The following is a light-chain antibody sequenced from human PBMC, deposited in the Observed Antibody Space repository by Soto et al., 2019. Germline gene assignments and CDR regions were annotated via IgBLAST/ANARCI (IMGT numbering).Light chain of an antibody. V-gene: IGLV1-44*01. Sequence: QSVLTQPPSASGTPGQRVTISCSGSSSNIGTNPVNWYQQLPGTAPKLLIYTNYQRPSGVPDRFSGSKSGTSASLAISGLQSEDGADYYCAVWDDSLNGDVFGTGTKVTVL. CDR1: SSNIGTNP. CDR3: AVWDDSLNGDV. CDR2: TNY. J-gene: IGLJ1*01.